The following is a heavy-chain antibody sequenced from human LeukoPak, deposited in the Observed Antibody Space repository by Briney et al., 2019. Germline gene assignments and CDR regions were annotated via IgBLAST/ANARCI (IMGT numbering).Heavy chain of an antibody. D-gene: IGHD3-9*01. Sequence: PSQTLSLTCTVSGGSISSGDYYWSWIRQPPGKGLEWIGYIYYSGSTYYNPSLKSRVTISVDTSKNQFSLKLSSVTAADTAVYYCARESGGAPYDILTGYYYYGMDVWGQGTTVTVSS. CDR2: IYYSGST. CDR3: ARESGGAPYDILTGYYYYGMDV. CDR1: GGSISSGDYY. V-gene: IGHV4-30-4*01. J-gene: IGHJ6*02.